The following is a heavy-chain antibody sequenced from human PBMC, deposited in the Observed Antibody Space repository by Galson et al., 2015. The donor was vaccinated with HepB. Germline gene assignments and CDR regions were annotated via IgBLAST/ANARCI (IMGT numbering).Heavy chain of an antibody. CDR2: ISGSGGST. D-gene: IGHD6-13*01. CDR1: GFNFANYV. CDR3: AKCSGSNWFVPHHFDS. V-gene: IGHV3-23*01. J-gene: IGHJ4*02. Sequence: SQRLSCAASGFNFANYVMNWVRQAPGKGLEWVSSISGSGGSTYYRGSFKGRFTISRDNSKNTVYLQMKSLRADDTAVYYCAKCSGSNWFVPHHFDSWGQGTLVTVSS.